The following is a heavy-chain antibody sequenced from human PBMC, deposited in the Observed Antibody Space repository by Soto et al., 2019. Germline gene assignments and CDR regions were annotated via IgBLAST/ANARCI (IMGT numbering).Heavy chain of an antibody. V-gene: IGHV3-30*03. D-gene: IGHD2-21*02. Sequence: PGGSLRLSCAASGFTVSSNYMSWVRQAPGKGLEWVAAISDDGTNKYTADSVKGRFTISRDNSRNTVYLQVNSLRIEDTAVYYCARRLTTTVTAMGYWGQGTPVTVSS. J-gene: IGHJ4*02. CDR1: GFTVSSNY. CDR3: ARRLTTTVTAMGY. CDR2: ISDDGTNK.